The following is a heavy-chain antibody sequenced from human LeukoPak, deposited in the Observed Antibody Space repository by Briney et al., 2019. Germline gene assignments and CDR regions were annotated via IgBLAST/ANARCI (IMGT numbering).Heavy chain of an antibody. Sequence: SETLSLTCSVSGDSISSYSWSWIRQPPGKGLEWIGYIHFSGSTTYNPSLKSRVTISVDPSKHQFSLSLSSVTAADTAVYYCARYPLSYSSNWHYYFDYWGQGTLLTVSS. J-gene: IGHJ4*02. CDR3: ARYPLSYSSNWHYYFDY. CDR1: GDSISSYS. CDR2: IHFSGST. D-gene: IGHD6-13*01. V-gene: IGHV4-59*01.